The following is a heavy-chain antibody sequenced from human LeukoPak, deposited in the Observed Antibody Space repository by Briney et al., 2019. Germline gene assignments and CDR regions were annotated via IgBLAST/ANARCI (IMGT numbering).Heavy chain of an antibody. CDR2: FKSKTDGGAT. CDR1: ASPFSKAG. J-gene: IGHJ4*02. Sequence: GGSLRLSCAGSASPFSKAGMGWVRQPPGEGLEWLGRFKSKTDGGATDYAAPVKGRFSLSRDDSKNTLYLQMNSLKIEDTAVYYCTSDRGIAARPLFDLWGQGTLVTVSS. D-gene: IGHD6-6*01. CDR3: TSDRGIAARPLFDL. V-gene: IGHV3-15*01.